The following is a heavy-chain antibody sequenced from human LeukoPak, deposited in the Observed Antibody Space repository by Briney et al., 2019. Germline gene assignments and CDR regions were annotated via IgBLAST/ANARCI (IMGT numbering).Heavy chain of an antibody. Sequence: ASVKVSCKASGYTFTGYYMHWVRQAPGQGLEWMGIINPSGGSTSYAQKFQGRVTMTRDTSTSTVYMELSSLRSEDTAVYYCSGGGSSWYFDYWGQGTLVTVSS. CDR3: SGGGSSWYFDY. CDR2: INPSGGST. D-gene: IGHD6-13*01. J-gene: IGHJ4*02. V-gene: IGHV1-46*01. CDR1: GYTFTGYY.